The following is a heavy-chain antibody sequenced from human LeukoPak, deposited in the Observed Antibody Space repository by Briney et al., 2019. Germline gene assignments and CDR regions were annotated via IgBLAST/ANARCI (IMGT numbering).Heavy chain of an antibody. CDR1: GFTFDDYG. Sequence: GGSLRPSCAASGFTFDDYGMSWVRQAPGKGLEWVSGINWNGGSTGYADSVKGRFTISRDNAKNSLYLQMNSLRAEDTALYYCARGYDSSGYYYFDYWGQGTLVTVSS. CDR3: ARGYDSSGYYYFDY. CDR2: INWNGGST. D-gene: IGHD3-22*01. V-gene: IGHV3-20*04. J-gene: IGHJ4*02.